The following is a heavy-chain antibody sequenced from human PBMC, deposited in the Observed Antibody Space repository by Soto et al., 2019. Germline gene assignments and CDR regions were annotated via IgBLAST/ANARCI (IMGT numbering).Heavy chain of an antibody. V-gene: IGHV3-74*01. CDR2: INSGATTT. CDR3: ARGPTGWFGYDY. CDR1: GFTFSSSW. Sequence: EVQLVESGGGLVQPGGSLRLSCAASGFTFSSSWMHWVRQGPGTGLVWVSRINSGATTTNYADSVKGRFTISRDNAKNTLYLQMDSLTAEDTAVYYCARGPTGWFGYDYWGQGTLVTVSS. J-gene: IGHJ4*02. D-gene: IGHD3-10*01.